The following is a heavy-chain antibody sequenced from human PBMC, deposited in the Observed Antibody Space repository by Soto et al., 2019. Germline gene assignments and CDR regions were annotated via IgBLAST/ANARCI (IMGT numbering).Heavy chain of an antibody. Sequence: QVQLRESGPGLVKPSGTLSLTCAVSGDSINSSHWWNWVRQPPGKWLEWIGQISHSGSTNYNPSLTSRVILRVDKSKNPLSLKVTSVAAADTAVYSCAECHCRSGPRTDTRLVYWGQGTLVTVSS. D-gene: IGHD3-3*02. CDR2: ISHSGST. CDR3: AECHCRSGPRTDTRLVY. J-gene: IGHJ4*02. CDR1: GDSINSSHW. V-gene: IGHV4-4*02.